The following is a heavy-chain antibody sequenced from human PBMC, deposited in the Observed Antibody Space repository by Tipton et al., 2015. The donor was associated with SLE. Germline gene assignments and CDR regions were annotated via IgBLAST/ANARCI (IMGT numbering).Heavy chain of an antibody. CDR2: IFDSGST. J-gene: IGHJ5*02. CDR3: ARLPPLFGDYSKYFDP. V-gene: IGHV4-39*07. Sequence: PGLVKPSGTLSLTCTVSGGSISISNYYWAWIRQPPGKGLEWIGNIFDSGSTYYNPSFRSRVNISVDTSKNQFSLRLTSVTAADTAVYYCARLPPLFGDYSKYFDPWGQGTLVTVSS. CDR1: GGSISISNYY. D-gene: IGHD4-17*01.